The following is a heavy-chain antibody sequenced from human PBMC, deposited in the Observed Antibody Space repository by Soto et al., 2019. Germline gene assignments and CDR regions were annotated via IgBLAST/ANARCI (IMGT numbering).Heavy chain of an antibody. D-gene: IGHD3-3*01. V-gene: IGHV3-23*01. CDR3: AREGSGVHGPDY. Sequence: EVQLLESGGGLVQPGGSLRLSCAASGFTFSSYAMSWVRQAPGKGLEWVSAISGSGGSTYYADSVKGRFTISRDNSKNSLYLQMNSLRAEDTAVYYCAREGSGVHGPDYWGQGTLVTVSS. CDR1: GFTFSSYA. CDR2: ISGSGGST. J-gene: IGHJ4*02.